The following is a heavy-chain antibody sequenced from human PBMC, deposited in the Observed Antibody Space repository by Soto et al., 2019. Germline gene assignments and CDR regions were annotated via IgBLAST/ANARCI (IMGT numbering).Heavy chain of an antibody. V-gene: IGHV3-74*01. Sequence: EVQLVESEGGLVQRGGSLRLSCVASGFTFNYYWMHWVRQAPGQGLVWVSHIHSDGSSTTYADSVKGRFTISRDNAKNTLYLQMNRLRAEDTAVYYCARGDKGGFDLWGQGTTVTVSS. CDR1: GFTFNYYW. D-gene: IGHD2-21*02. CDR2: IHSDGSST. CDR3: ARGDKGGFDL. J-gene: IGHJ3*01.